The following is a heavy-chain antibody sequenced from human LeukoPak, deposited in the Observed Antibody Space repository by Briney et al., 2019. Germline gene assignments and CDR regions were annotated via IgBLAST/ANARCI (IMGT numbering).Heavy chain of an antibody. D-gene: IGHD6-13*01. CDR3: AGRFSSSWAHAY. CDR2: IYSDGRT. Sequence: GGSLRLSCAASGFTVTSNYMSWVRQAPGKGLEWVSSIYSDGRTFYADSVKGRFTTSRVNSKNTLSLQFNSLRVEHTAVYYCAGRFSSSWAHAYWGQGTLVTVSS. J-gene: IGHJ4*02. CDR1: GFTVTSNY. V-gene: IGHV3-53*01.